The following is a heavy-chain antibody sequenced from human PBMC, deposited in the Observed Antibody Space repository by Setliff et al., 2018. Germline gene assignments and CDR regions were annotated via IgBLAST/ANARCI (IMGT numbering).Heavy chain of an antibody. V-gene: IGHV4-39*01. Sequence: ETLSLTCTVSGGSVSDSTYYWGWVRQPPGKGLEWIGSIYYSESTYYNPSLRSRVTISLDTSKNQFSLKLSSVTAADTAVYYCARHNLHGTATTFAFDIWGQGTMVTVSS. D-gene: IGHD2-21*02. CDR1: GGSVSDSTYY. CDR2: IYYSEST. J-gene: IGHJ3*02. CDR3: ARHNLHGTATTFAFDI.